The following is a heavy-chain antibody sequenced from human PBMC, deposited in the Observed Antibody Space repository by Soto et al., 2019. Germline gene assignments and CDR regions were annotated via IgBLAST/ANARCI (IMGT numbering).Heavy chain of an antibody. CDR3: ARDGRQFVPNSDTLDI. CDR1: GYTFTNYG. V-gene: IGHV1-18*01. CDR2: ISAYNGNT. J-gene: IGHJ3*02. D-gene: IGHD6-6*01. Sequence: QVQLVQSGAEVKKPGASVKVSCKASGYTFTNYGINWVRQAPGQGLEWMGWISAYNGNTNYAQKLQGRLTLATDTSTSTTYIELRSRTSDDTAVYFCARDGRQFVPNSDTLDIWGQGTVVTVSS.